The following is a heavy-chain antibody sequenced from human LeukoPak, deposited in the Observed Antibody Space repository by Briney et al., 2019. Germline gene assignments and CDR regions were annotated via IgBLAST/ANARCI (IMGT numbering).Heavy chain of an antibody. CDR1: GGSISSGSYY. CDR3: ARRRGYSYGLRPGEFDY. Sequence: PSQTLSLTCTVSGGSISSGSYYWSWIRQPAGKGLEWIGRIYTSGSTNYNPSLKSRVTISVDTSKNQFSLKLSSVTAADTAVYYCARRRGYSYGLRPGEFDYWGQGTLVTVSS. CDR2: IYTSGST. V-gene: IGHV4-61*02. D-gene: IGHD5-18*01. J-gene: IGHJ4*02.